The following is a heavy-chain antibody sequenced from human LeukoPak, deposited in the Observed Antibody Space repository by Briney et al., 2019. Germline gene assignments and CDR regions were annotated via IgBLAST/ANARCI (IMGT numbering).Heavy chain of an antibody. V-gene: IGHV7-4-1*02. CDR3: ARDSAAGFDY. J-gene: IGHJ4*02. CDR2: INTNTGNP. CDR1: GYTFTGYY. D-gene: IGHD6-13*01. Sequence: ASVKVSCKASGYTFTGYYMHWVRQAPGQGLEWMGWINTNTGNPTYAQGFTGRFVFSLDTSVSTAYLQISSLKAEDTAVYYCARDSAAGFDYWGQGTLVTVSS.